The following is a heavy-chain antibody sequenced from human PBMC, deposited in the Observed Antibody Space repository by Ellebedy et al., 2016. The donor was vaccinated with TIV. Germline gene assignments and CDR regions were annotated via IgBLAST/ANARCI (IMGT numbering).Heavy chain of an antibody. D-gene: IGHD6-19*01. V-gene: IGHV4-39*01. CDR2: IYYSGST. CDR3: ARQSRGIAVAGLDY. CDR1: GGSISSSSYY. Sequence: MPSETLSLTCTVSGGSISSSSYYWGWIRQPPGKGLEWIGSIYYSGSTYYNPSLKSRVSISVDTSKNQFSLKLSSVTAADTAVYYCARQSRGIAVAGLDYWGQGILVTVSS. J-gene: IGHJ4*02.